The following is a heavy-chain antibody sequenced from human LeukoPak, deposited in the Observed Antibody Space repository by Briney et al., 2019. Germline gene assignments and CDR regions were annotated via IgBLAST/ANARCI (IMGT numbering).Heavy chain of an antibody. CDR2: MNPNNVNT. CDR1: GYIFTSYD. D-gene: IGHD3-16*01. CDR3: ARAAIGGQSGMDA. J-gene: IGHJ6*02. V-gene: IGHV1-8*01. Sequence: GASVNVSCKASGYIFTSYDINWVRQAAGQGLEWMGWMNPNNVNTGFAQKFQGRVTVTRNISISTAYMELSSLTSEDTAVYYCARAAIGGQSGMDAWGQGATVTVSS.